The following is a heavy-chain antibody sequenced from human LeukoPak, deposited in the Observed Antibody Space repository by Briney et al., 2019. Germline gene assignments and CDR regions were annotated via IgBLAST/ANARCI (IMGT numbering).Heavy chain of an antibody. CDR2: IYSGGST. CDR1: GFTISSNY. CDR3: ARDKAGATAFDI. V-gene: IGHV3-53*01. Sequence: PGGSLRLSCAASGFTISSNYMSWVRQAPGKGLEWVSVIYSGGSTYYADSVKGRFTIFRDNSKNTLYLQMNSLRAEDTAVYYCARDKAGATAFDIWGQGTMVTVSS. D-gene: IGHD1-26*01. J-gene: IGHJ3*02.